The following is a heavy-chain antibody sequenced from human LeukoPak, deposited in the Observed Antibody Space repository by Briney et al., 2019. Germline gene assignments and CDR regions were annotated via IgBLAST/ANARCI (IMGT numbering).Heavy chain of an antibody. CDR2: INHSGST. CDR1: GGSFSGYY. CDR3: ARGPTVTTSAEYFQH. V-gene: IGHV4-34*01. J-gene: IGHJ1*01. D-gene: IGHD4-17*01. Sequence: SQTLSLTCAVYGGSFSGYYWSWIRQPPGKGLEWIGEINHSGSTNYNPSLKSRVTISVDTSKNQFSLKLSSVTAADTAVYYCARGPTVTTSAEYFQHWGQGTLVTVSS.